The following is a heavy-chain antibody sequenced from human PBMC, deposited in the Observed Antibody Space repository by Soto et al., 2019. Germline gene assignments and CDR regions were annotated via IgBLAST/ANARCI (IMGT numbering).Heavy chain of an antibody. Sequence: QVQLVESGGGVVQPGRSLRLSCAASGFTFSSYAMHWVRQAPGKGLEWVAVISYDGSNKYYADSVKGRFTISRDNSKNTLYLQMNSLRAEDTAVYYCARDPWVAGTGLLDYWGQGTLVTVSS. V-gene: IGHV3-30-3*01. CDR1: GFTFSSYA. J-gene: IGHJ4*02. CDR2: ISYDGSNK. D-gene: IGHD6-19*01. CDR3: ARDPWVAGTGLLDY.